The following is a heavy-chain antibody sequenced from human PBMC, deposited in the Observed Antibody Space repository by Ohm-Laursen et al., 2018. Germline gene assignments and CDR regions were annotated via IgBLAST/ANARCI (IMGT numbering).Heavy chain of an antibody. V-gene: IGHV3-48*03. D-gene: IGHD6-13*01. CDR1: GFTFSDYE. Sequence: SLRLSCAAPGFTFSDYEMNWVRQAPGKGLEWVSYISSSGSTIYYADSVKGRFTISRDKAKNTLYLQMNSLRVEDTALYYCATWGQQLSYGMDVWGQGTTVTVSS. CDR3: ATWGQQLSYGMDV. CDR2: ISSSGSTI. J-gene: IGHJ6*02.